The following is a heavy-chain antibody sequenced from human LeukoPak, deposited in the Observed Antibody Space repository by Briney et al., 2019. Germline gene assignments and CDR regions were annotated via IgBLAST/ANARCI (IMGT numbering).Heavy chain of an antibody. V-gene: IGHV3-23*01. J-gene: IGHJ5*02. Sequence: GGSLRLSCAASGFTFSSYAMSWVRQAPGKGLEWVSAISGSGGSTYYADSVKGRFTISRDNSKNTLYLQMNSLRAEDTAVYYCASPSPGIVATPGENWFDPWGQGTLVTVSS. CDR3: ASPSPGIVATPGENWFDP. D-gene: IGHD5-12*01. CDR1: GFTFSSYA. CDR2: ISGSGGST.